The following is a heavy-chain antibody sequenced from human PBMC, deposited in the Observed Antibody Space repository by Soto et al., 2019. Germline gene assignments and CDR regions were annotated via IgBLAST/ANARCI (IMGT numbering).Heavy chain of an antibody. V-gene: IGHV4-31*03. J-gene: IGHJ6*03. D-gene: IGHD2-15*01. CDR2: IYYSGST. CDR3: ARTCSGGSCYSPLRSYYYYYYMDV. CDR1: GGSISSGGYY. Sequence: QVQLQESGPGLVKPSQTLSLTCTVSGGSISSGGYYWSWIRQHPGKGLEWIGYIYYSGSTYYNPSLKSRVTISVDTSKNQFSLKLSSVTAADTAVYYCARTCSGGSCYSPLRSYYYYYYMDVWGKGTTVTVSS.